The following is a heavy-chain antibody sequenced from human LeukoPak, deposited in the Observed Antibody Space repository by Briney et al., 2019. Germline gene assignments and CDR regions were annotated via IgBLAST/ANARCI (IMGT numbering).Heavy chain of an antibody. CDR2: IYYSGST. J-gene: IGHJ4*02. CDR3: ARGGDYVDY. V-gene: IGHV4-59*01. D-gene: IGHD3-16*01. Sequence: SETLSLTCTVSGGSISSYYWSWIRQPPGKGLEWIGYIYYSGSTNYNPSLKSRVTISVDTSKNQFSLKLSSVTAADTAVYYCARGGDYVDYWGQGTLVTVSS. CDR1: GGSISSYY.